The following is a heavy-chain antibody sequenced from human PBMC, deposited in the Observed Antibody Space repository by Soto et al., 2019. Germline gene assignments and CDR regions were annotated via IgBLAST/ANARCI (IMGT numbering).Heavy chain of an antibody. J-gene: IGHJ4*02. V-gene: IGHV4-4*07. CDR1: GGSMNAHF. CDR3: ARINGGSSDF. CDR2: IHVSGIT. D-gene: IGHD2-15*01. Sequence: SETLSLTCTVSGGSMNAHFWSWIRQSAGKGLNWIGHIHVSGITTYNPSLKSRVTMSLDPPKNQLSLKLTSMTAADTAVYYCARINGGSSDFWGQGSPVTVSA.